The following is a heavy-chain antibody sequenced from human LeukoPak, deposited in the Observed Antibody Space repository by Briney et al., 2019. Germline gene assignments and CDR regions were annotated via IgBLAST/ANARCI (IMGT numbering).Heavy chain of an antibody. D-gene: IGHD3-3*01. CDR1: GYTFTSYD. J-gene: IGHJ6*03. CDR3: ARDPYDFWSGSPGYYYYYMDV. Sequence: ASVKVSCKASGYTFTSYDINWVRQATGQGLEWMGWMNPNSGNTGYAQKFQGRVTITTDESTSTAYMELSSLRSEDTAVYYCARDPYDFWSGSPGYYYYYMDVWGKGTTVTVSS. CDR2: MNPNSGNT. V-gene: IGHV1-8*01.